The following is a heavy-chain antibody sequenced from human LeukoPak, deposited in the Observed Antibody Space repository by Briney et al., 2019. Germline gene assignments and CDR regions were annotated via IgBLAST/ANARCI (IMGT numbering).Heavy chain of an antibody. Sequence: GESLKISCKGSGYSFTSSWNGWVRQMPGKGLEWMGIIYPGDSDTRYSPSFQGQVTISADKSISTAYLQWSSLKASDTAMYYCAIYSDTYYFDHRGQGTLVTVSS. CDR2: IYPGDSDT. CDR3: AIYSDTYYFDH. V-gene: IGHV5-51*01. J-gene: IGHJ4*02. D-gene: IGHD1-26*01. CDR1: GYSFTSSW.